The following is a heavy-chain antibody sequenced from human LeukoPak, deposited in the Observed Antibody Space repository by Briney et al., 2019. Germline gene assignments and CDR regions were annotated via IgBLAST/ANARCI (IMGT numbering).Heavy chain of an antibody. CDR2: ISSSGSTI. Sequence: GGSLRLSCAASGFTFSDYYMSWIRQAPGKGLEWVSYISSSGSTIYYADSVKGRFTISRDNAKSSLYLQMNSLRAEDTAVYYCARVDTAMVIAFDIWGQGTMVTVSS. CDR3: ARVDTAMVIAFDI. D-gene: IGHD5-18*01. J-gene: IGHJ3*02. V-gene: IGHV3-11*01. CDR1: GFTFSDYY.